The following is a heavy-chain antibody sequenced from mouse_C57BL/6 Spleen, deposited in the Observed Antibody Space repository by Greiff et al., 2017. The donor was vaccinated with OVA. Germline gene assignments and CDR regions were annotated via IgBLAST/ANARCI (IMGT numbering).Heavy chain of an antibody. CDR2: IYPGSGST. D-gene: IGHD1-1*01. CDR1: GYTFTSYW. V-gene: IGHV1-55*01. J-gene: IGHJ1*03. CDR3: ARTDGSSFYWYFDV. Sequence: QVQLQQPGAELVKPGASVQMSCKASGYTFTSYWITWVKQRPGQGLEWIGDIYPGSGSTNYNEKFKSKATLTVDPSSSPAYMQLSSLTSEDSAVYYCARTDGSSFYWYFDVWGTGTTVTVSS.